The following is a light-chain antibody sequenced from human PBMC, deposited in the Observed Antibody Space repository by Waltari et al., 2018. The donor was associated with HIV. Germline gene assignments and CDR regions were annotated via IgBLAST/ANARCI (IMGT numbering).Light chain of an antibody. J-gene: IGKJ4*01. V-gene: IGKV3-11*01. CDR3: QQRRNWPLT. CDR2: DAS. CDR1: ENINNY. Sequence: EIVFTQSPATLSLSPGERATLPCTASENINNYLAWYQQKPGQPPRLVLYDASNRAPGVPDRFSGGGSETHFALTISSLEPEDFAVYYCQQRRNWPLTFGGGTKVEMK.